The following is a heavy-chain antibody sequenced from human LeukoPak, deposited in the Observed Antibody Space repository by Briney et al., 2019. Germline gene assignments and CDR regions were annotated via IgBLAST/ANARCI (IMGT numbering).Heavy chain of an antibody. D-gene: IGHD3-22*01. J-gene: IGHJ4*01. Sequence: PGGSLRPSCAASGFTFSSYEMNWVRQAPGKGLEWVSYISSSGSTIYYADSVKGRFTISRDNAKNSLYLQMNSLRAEDTAVYYCARAYLSGGYFVGGFDYWGQGTLVTVSS. CDR2: ISSSGSTI. CDR3: ARAYLSGGYFVGGFDY. V-gene: IGHV3-48*03. CDR1: GFTFSSYE.